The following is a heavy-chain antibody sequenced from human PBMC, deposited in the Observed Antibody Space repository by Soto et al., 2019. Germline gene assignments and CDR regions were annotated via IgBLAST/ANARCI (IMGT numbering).Heavy chain of an antibody. Sequence: PGGSLRLSCTASGFTFGDYAMSWVRQAPGKGLEWVGFIRSKAYGGTTEYAASVKGRFTISRDDSKSIAYLQMYSLKTEDTAVYYCTRDDYSYDSSGYYSSFDPWGQGTLVTVSS. J-gene: IGHJ5*02. CDR2: IRSKAYGGTT. D-gene: IGHD3-22*01. CDR1: GFTFGDYA. V-gene: IGHV3-49*04. CDR3: TRDDYSYDSSGYYSSFDP.